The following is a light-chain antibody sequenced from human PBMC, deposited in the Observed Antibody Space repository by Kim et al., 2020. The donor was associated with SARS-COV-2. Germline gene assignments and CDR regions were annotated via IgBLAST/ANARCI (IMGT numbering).Light chain of an antibody. CDR1: SSDVGGYNY. Sequence: GQSVIISSTGTSSDVGGYNYVSWYQQHPGKAPKLMIYDVSKRPSGVPDRVSGSKSGNTASLNSSGLQAEDEADYYCCSYAGSYTVVFGGGTQLTV. V-gene: IGLV2-11*01. CDR2: DVS. J-gene: IGLJ3*02. CDR3: CSYAGSYTVV.